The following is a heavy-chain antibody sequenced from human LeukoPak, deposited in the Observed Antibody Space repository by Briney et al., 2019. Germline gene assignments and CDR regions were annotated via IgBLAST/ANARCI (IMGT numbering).Heavy chain of an antibody. CDR1: GGTFSGYA. V-gene: IGHV1-69*13. Sequence: SVNVSCKASGGTFSGYAIRWVRQAPGQGLEWMGGIIPIFGTANYAQKFQGRVTITADESTSTAYMELSSLRAEDTAVYYCARVRGGDCSSTSCSYWPFDYWGQGTLVTVSS. D-gene: IGHD2-2*01. J-gene: IGHJ4*02. CDR2: IIPIFGTA. CDR3: ARVRGGDCSSTSCSYWPFDY.